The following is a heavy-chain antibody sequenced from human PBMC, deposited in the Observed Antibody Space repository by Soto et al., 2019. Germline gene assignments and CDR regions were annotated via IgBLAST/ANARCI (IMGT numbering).Heavy chain of an antibody. CDR1: GVTSRTYV. J-gene: IGHJ5*02. CDR3: AKVLYTDDSSGYSRDILYSDP. Sequence: GEARRDEWTGSGVTSRTYVLIGSRHPQGKGLEWVSTISGSGGTTYYADSVKGRFTISRDNSKNTLYLQMNSLRAEDTAVYYCAKVLYTDDSSGYSRDILYSDPCG. V-gene: IGHV3-23*01. CDR2: ISGSGGTT. D-gene: IGHD3-22*01.